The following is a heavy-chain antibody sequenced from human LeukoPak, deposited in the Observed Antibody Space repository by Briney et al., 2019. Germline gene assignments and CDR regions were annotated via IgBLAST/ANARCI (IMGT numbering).Heavy chain of an antibody. D-gene: IGHD3-22*01. CDR3: ARSYDSSGYPFYFDY. J-gene: IGHJ4*02. Sequence: GESLKISCKGSGYSFTSYWIGWVRQMPGKGLEWMGIIYPGDSDTRYSPSFQGQVTISADKSISTAYLQWSSLEASDTAMYYCARSYDSSGYPFYFDYWGQGTLVTVSS. CDR2: IYPGDSDT. CDR1: GYSFTSYW. V-gene: IGHV5-51*01.